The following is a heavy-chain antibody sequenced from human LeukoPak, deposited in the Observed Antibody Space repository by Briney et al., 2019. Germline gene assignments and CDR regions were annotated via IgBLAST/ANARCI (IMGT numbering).Heavy chain of an antibody. CDR2: ISSSGSDK. J-gene: IGHJ3*02. Sequence: GGSLRLSRAASGFPFSDHEMNWVRQAPGKGLEWVSYISSSGSDKYYPDSVKGRFTISRDNAKNSVYLQMNSLRAEDTAVYYCARRTSGAFAIWGQGTKVTVSS. CDR3: ARRTSGAFAI. CDR1: GFPFSDHE. V-gene: IGHV3-48*03.